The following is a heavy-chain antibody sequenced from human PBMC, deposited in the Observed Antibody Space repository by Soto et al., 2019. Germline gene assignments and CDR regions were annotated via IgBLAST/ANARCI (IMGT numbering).Heavy chain of an antibody. D-gene: IGHD2-15*01. V-gene: IGHV3-15*01. J-gene: IGHJ6*02. CDR2: IKSKTDGGTT. Sequence: GGSLILSCAASGFTFSYAWMTWVRQAPGKGLEWVGRIKSKTDGGTTDYAAPVKGRFTISRDDSKNTLYLQMNSLKTEDTAVYYCSTGYFCSGGSCDSAYYYGMDVWGQGTTVTVSS. CDR3: STGYFCSGGSCDSAYYYGMDV. CDR1: GFTFSYAW.